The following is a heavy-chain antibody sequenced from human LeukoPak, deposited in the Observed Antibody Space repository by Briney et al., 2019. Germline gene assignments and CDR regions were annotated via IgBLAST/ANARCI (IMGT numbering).Heavy chain of an antibody. V-gene: IGHV1-46*01. CDR2: IHPSGGST. CDR1: VYTFPSYY. D-gene: IGHD3-9*01. CDR3: ATVLKEGYYDIWTGYYYCDF. J-gene: IGHJ4*02. Sequence: GASVKDSCQASVYTFPSYYMHWVRPPPAQGVDWMGIIHPSGGSTSYAQKFQGRVTMTRDTSTSTVYMELSSLRSEDTAVYYCATVLKEGYYDIWTGYYYCDFWGRGTLVTVSS.